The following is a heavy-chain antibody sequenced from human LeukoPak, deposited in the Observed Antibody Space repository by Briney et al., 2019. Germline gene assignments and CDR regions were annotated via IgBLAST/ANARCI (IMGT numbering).Heavy chain of an antibody. J-gene: IGHJ4*02. Sequence: GESLKISCKGSGYSFTSYWIGWVRQMPGKGREWMGIIYPGDSDTRYSPSFQGQITISADKSISTAYLQWSSLKASDTAMYYCARALYCSGGSCYFDYWGQGTLVTVSS. CDR1: GYSFTSYW. D-gene: IGHD2-15*01. CDR2: IYPGDSDT. CDR3: ARALYCSGGSCYFDY. V-gene: IGHV5-51*01.